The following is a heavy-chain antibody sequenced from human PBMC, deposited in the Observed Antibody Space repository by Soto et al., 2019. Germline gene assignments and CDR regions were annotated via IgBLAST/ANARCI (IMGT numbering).Heavy chain of an antibody. CDR2: IYPGESET. D-gene: IGHD5-18*01. CDR1: VYSFTSYW. V-gene: IGHV5-51*01. CDR3: ARQGYSYGFAY. J-gene: IGHJ4*02. Sequence: PGESLKISCKGSVYSFTSYWISWVRQMPGKGLEWMGIIYPGESETRYSPSFQGQVTISADKSISTAYLQWNSLKASDTALYYCARQGYSYGFAYWGQGTLVTVSS.